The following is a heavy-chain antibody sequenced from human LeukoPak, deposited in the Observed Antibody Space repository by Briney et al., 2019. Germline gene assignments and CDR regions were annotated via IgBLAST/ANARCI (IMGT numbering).Heavy chain of an antibody. CDR2: IYSGGST. V-gene: IGHV3-66*01. Sequence: TGGSLRLSCAASGFSVSNTYMSWVRQAPGKGLEWVSVIYSGGSTYYADSVKGRFTISRDNSKNTLYLQMNSLRAEDTAVYYCAREAPRGWFDPWGQGTLVTVSS. CDR3: AREAPRGWFDP. J-gene: IGHJ5*02. CDR1: GFSVSNTY. D-gene: IGHD3-10*01.